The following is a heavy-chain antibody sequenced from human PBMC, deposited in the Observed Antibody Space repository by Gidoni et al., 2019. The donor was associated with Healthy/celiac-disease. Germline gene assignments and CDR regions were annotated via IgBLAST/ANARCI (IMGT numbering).Heavy chain of an antibody. V-gene: IGHV3-30*02. CDR1: GFTFSSYG. Sequence: VQPGGSLRLSCAASGFTFSSYGMHWVRQAPGKGLEWVAFIRYDGSNKYYADSVKGRFTISRDNSKNTLYLQMNSLRAEDTAVYYCAKAPVSRGYPKEMVYWGQGTLVTVSS. D-gene: IGHD3-22*01. CDR2: IRYDGSNK. CDR3: AKAPVSRGYPKEMVY. J-gene: IGHJ4*02.